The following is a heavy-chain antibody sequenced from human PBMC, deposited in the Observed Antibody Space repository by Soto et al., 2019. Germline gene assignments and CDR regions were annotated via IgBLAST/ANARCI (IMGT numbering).Heavy chain of an antibody. J-gene: IGHJ6*02. D-gene: IGHD6-19*01. Sequence: GGSLRLSCAASGFTFSSYSMDWVRQAPGKGLEWVSSISSSSSYIYYADSVKGRFTISRDNAKNSLYLQMNSLRAEDTAVYYCAREGLDDYYYYYGMDVWGQGTTVTVSS. CDR3: AREGLDDYYYYYGMDV. CDR1: GFTFSSYS. CDR2: ISSSSSYI. V-gene: IGHV3-21*01.